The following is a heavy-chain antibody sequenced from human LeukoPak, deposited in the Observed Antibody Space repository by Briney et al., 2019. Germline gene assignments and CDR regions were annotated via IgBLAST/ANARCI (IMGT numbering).Heavy chain of an antibody. CDR3: ARDLAVLRYFDWYDLFDY. J-gene: IGHJ4*02. Sequence: ASVTVSCKASGYTFTSYGISWVRQAPGQGLEWMGWISAYNGNTNYAQKLQGRVTMTTDTSTSTAYIELRSLRSDDTAVYYCARDLAVLRYFDWYDLFDYWGQGTLVTVSS. CDR2: ISAYNGNT. V-gene: IGHV1-18*01. CDR1: GYTFTSYG. D-gene: IGHD3-9*01.